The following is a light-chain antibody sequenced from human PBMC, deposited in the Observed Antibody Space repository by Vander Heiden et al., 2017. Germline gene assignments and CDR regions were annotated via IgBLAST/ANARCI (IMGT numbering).Light chain of an antibody. CDR2: RNN. J-gene: IGLJ2*01. CDR1: SNNVGNQG. V-gene: IGLV10-54*04. Sequence: QAGLTHPPSVSKALRHTATLTCSGNSNNVGNQGAAWLQQHQGHPPKLLFYRNNNRPSGISERFSASRSGNTASLTITGLQPEDEADYYCSAWDTSLSAQVFGAGTKLTVL. CDR3: SAWDTSLSAQV.